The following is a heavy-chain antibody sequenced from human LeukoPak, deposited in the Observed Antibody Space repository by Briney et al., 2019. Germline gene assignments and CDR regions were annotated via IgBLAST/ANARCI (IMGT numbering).Heavy chain of an antibody. J-gene: IGHJ4*02. V-gene: IGHV3-23*01. D-gene: IGHD6-13*01. CDR3: AKDRFWYSSSWYDTDLGDY. CDR2: ISGSGGST. Sequence: GGSLRLSCAASGFTFSSYAMSWVRQAPGKGLEWVSAISGSGGSTYYADSVKGRFTISRDNSKNTLYLQMNSLRAEDTAVYYCAKDRFWYSSSWYDTDLGDYWGQGTLVTVSS. CDR1: GFTFSSYA.